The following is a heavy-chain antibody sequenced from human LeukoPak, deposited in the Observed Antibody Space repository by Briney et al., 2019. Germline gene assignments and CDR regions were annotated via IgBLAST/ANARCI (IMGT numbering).Heavy chain of an antibody. CDR2: IPSSSSYI. V-gene: IGHV3-21*01. Sequence: PGGSLRLSCAASGFTFSSYSMNWARPAPGQGLEWVSSIPSSSSYIYYADSVKGRFTISRDNAKISLYLQMNSLRAEDTAVYYCARDHRLGSSSWYWFDPWGQGTLVTVSS. J-gene: IGHJ5*02. CDR1: GFTFSSYS. D-gene: IGHD6-13*01. CDR3: ARDHRLGSSSWYWFDP.